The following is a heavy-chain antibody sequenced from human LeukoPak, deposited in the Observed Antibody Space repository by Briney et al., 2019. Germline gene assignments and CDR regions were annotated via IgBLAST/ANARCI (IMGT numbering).Heavy chain of an antibody. CDR2: INAGNGNT. CDR3: AREIFWSGFFANLHFDY. J-gene: IGHJ4*02. D-gene: IGHD3-3*01. CDR1: GYTFTSYG. V-gene: IGHV1-3*01. Sequence: ASVKVSCKASGYTFTSYGISWVRQAPGQRLEWMGWINAGNGNTKYSQKFQGRVTITRDTSASTAYMELSSLRSEDTAVYYCAREIFWSGFFANLHFDYWGQGTLVTVSS.